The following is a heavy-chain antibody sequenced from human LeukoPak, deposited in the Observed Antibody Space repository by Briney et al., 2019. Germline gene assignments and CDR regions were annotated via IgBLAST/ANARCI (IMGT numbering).Heavy chain of an antibody. D-gene: IGHD6-19*01. V-gene: IGHV4-34*01. CDR2: INHSGYT. Sequence: SETLSLTCAVSGDPFSIYYWSWVRQSPRQGLEWIGEINHSGYTNYNPSLKSRVTMSIDTSKNQFSLILTSVTVADAGVYYCTRAVAGHPDWGQGTLVTVSS. CDR3: TRAVAGHPD. J-gene: IGHJ4*02. CDR1: GDPFSIYY.